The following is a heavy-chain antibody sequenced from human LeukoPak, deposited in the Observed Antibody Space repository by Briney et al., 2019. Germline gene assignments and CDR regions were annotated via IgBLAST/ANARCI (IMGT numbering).Heavy chain of an antibody. J-gene: IGHJ4*02. V-gene: IGHV4-34*01. D-gene: IGHD4-23*01. CDR1: GGSFSGYY. CDR3: ARSPRKYYGGPPEFDY. CDR2: INPSGST. Sequence: SETLSLTCAVYGGSFSGYYWNWIRQPPGKGLEWLGEINPSGSTNYNPSLKSRVTISVDTSKNQFSLKLSSVTAAGTAVYYCARSPRKYYGGPPEFDYWGQGTLVTVSS.